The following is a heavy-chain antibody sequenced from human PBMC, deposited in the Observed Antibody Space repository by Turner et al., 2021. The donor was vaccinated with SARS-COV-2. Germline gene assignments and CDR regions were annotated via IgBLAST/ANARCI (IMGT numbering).Heavy chain of an antibody. CDR1: GFTFSCYG. D-gene: IGHD6-13*01. Sequence: QVQLVESGGGVVQPGRSLRLSCAASGFTFSCYGMHVVRQAPGKGLEWVAVIWYDGSNKYYADSVKGRFTISRDNSKNTLYLQMNSLRAEDTAVYYCARDRVSSSWTFDYWGQGTLVTVSS. J-gene: IGHJ4*02. CDR3: ARDRVSSSWTFDY. V-gene: IGHV3-33*01. CDR2: IWYDGSNK.